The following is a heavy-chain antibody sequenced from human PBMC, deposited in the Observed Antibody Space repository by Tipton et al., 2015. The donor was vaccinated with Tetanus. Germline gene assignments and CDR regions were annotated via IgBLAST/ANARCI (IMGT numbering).Heavy chain of an antibody. D-gene: IGHD2-8*01. CDR1: GYIFNNYW. CDR3: ARAHCTDGVRNFDF. Sequence: LVQSGGEVKKPGESLKISCKGSGYIFNNYWIGWVRQKPGKGLEWMGIIYPGDSDTRYSPPFQGQGTISVDKSINTAYLQWSSLKASDTSMFYCARAHCTDGVRNFDFWGQGALVTVAS. J-gene: IGHJ4*02. CDR2: IYPGDSDT. V-gene: IGHV5-51*01.